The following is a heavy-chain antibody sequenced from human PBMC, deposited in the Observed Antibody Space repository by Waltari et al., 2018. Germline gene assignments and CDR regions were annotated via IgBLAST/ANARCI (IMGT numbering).Heavy chain of an antibody. V-gene: IGHV3-74*01. CDR1: GFAFSSSW. CDR2: IDDDGSGT. D-gene: IGHD5-18*01. CDR3: SRSPAGYSRSDY. J-gene: IGHJ4*02. Sequence: EVRLEESGGGLVQPGGSLRLSCAASGFAFSSSWMHWVRQGPGKGLVWVSRIDDDGSGTTYADSVMGRFTISRDNAKNTVYLEMNSLRAEDTAVYYCSRSPAGYSRSDYWGQGTLVTVSS.